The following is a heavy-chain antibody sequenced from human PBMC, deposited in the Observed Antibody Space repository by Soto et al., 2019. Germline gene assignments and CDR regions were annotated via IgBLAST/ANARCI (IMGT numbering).Heavy chain of an antibody. CDR2: LNADDGTA. D-gene: IGHD3-9*01. J-gene: IGHJ5*02. CDR3: ARATADTMTSYSLNWFDP. CDR1: GYPFTIYP. V-gene: IGHV1-3*01. Sequence: XSVKVACRAPGYPFTIYPMHLMRRPPGQRLEWMACLNADDGTAKYTRKSQARLTITRHNSASTAYMRRTSLRYDDPAVYYCARATADTMTSYSLNWFDPCRQGIRVTVSS.